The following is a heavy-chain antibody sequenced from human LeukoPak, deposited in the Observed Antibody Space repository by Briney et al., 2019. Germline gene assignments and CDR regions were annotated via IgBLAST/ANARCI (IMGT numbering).Heavy chain of an antibody. V-gene: IGHV4-4*02. J-gene: IGHJ3*02. CDR2: IYHSGST. CDR3: ARKWELHALDI. Sequence: SGTLSLTCAVSGGSISSSNWWSWVRQPPGKGLEWIGEIYHSGSTNYNPSLKSRVTISVDTSKNQFSLKVSSVTAADTAVYYCARKWELHALDIWGQGTMVTVSS. CDR1: GGSISSSNW. D-gene: IGHD1-26*01.